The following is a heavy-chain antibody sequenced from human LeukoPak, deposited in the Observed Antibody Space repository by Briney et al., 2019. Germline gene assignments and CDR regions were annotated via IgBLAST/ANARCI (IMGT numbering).Heavy chain of an antibody. CDR2: IYYSGST. V-gene: IGHV4-59*01. CDR1: GGSISSYY. Sequence: SETLSLTCTVPGGSISSYYWSWIRQPPGKGLEWIGYIYYSGSTNYNPSLKSRVTISVDTSKNQFSLKLSSVTAADTAVYYCARDRGAARQLYYMDVWGKGTTVTVSS. J-gene: IGHJ6*03. CDR3: ARDRGAARQLYYMDV. D-gene: IGHD2-15*01.